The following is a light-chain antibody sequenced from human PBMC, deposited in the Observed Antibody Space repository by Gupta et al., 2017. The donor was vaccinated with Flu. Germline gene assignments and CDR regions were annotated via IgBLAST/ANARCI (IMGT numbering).Light chain of an antibody. CDR2: SND. J-gene: IGLJ3*02. Sequence: SRSIGSNKVNWYQQVPGRAPKLLIYSNDQRPSGVPDRFSGSRSGTSASLAISGLQSDDEADYYCAAWDDSLNGRVFGGGTRLTVL. CDR3: AAWDDSLNGRV. CDR1: SRSIGSNK. V-gene: IGLV1-44*01.